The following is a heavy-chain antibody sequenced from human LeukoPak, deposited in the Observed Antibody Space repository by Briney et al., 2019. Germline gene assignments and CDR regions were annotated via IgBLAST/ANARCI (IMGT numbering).Heavy chain of an antibody. Sequence: ASVKVSCKASGGTFSSYAISWVRQAPGQGLEWMGGIIPIFGTANYAQKFQGRVTITADESTSTAYMELSSLRSEDTAVYYCARGVYYGSGSYQNWFDPWGQGTLVTVSS. CDR2: IIPIFGTA. D-gene: IGHD3-10*01. J-gene: IGHJ5*02. CDR1: GGTFSSYA. V-gene: IGHV1-69*13. CDR3: ARGVYYGSGSYQNWFDP.